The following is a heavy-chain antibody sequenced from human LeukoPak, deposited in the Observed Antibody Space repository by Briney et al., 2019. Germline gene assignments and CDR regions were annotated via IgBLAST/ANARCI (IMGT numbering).Heavy chain of an antibody. V-gene: IGHV1-18*01. CDR1: GYTFTTNG. CDR3: ARERIVAGTGTFDS. D-gene: IGHD6-19*01. Sequence: ASVKVSCKASGYTFTTNGISWVRQAPGQGLEWMGWISTYNGNTHYAQKFQGRVTLTIDTSTSTAYMELRSLRSDDTAVYYCARERIVAGTGTFDSWGQGTLVTVSS. J-gene: IGHJ4*02. CDR2: ISTYNGNT.